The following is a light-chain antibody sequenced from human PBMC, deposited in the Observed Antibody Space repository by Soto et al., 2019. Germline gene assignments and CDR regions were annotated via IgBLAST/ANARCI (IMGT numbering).Light chain of an antibody. CDR2: ATS. CDR3: QQYGDWPLT. Sequence: EIVLTQSPGTLSLSPGERATLSCRASQSVSSSYLAWYQQKPGQAPRLLIFATSTRATGVPARFSGSGSGTEFTLPISSLQSEDFAVYYCQQYGDWPLTFGGGAKVEIE. V-gene: IGKV3-20*01. CDR1: QSVSSSY. J-gene: IGKJ4*01.